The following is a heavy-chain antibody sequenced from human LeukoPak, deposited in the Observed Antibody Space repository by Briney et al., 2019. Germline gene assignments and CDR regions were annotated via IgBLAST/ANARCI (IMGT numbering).Heavy chain of an antibody. CDR1: GFTFSSYA. CDR2: ISYDGSNK. V-gene: IGHV3-30-3*01. J-gene: IGHJ4*02. CDR3: ARDRDSSGWYRIDY. D-gene: IGHD6-19*01. Sequence: PGGSLRPSCAASGFTFSSYAMHWVRQAPGKGLEWVAVISYDGSNKYYADSVKGRFTISRDNSKNTLYLQMNSLRAEDTAVYYCARDRDSSGWYRIDYWGQGTLVTVSS.